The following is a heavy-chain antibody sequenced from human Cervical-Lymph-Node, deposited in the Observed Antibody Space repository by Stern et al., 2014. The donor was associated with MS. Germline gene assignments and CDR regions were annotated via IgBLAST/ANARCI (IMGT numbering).Heavy chain of an antibody. CDR2: IYPDDSDI. Sequence: VQLMQSGAEVKKPGESLKISCRGFGYNFLTYWIGWVRQKPGKGLEWMGIIYPDDSDITYSQSFQGQVTISADKSISTAFLQWTSLKASDSAMYYCARHTAGGWSFDVWGRGTLVTVSS. V-gene: IGHV5-51*01. CDR1: GYNFLTYW. J-gene: IGHJ2*01. D-gene: IGHD5-18*01. CDR3: ARHTAGGWSFDV.